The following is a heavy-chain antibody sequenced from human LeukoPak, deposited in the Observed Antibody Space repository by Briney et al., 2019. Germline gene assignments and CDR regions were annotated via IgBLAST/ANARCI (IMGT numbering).Heavy chain of an antibody. V-gene: IGHV3-73*01. CDR3: TTPYYYDSSGFHY. CDR1: GFTFSNYW. D-gene: IGHD3-22*01. Sequence: GGSLRLSCAASGFTFSNYWMSWVRQASGKGLEWVGRIRSKANSYATAYAASVKGRFTISRDDSKNTAYLQMNSLKTEDTAVYYCTTPYYYDSSGFHYWGQGTLVTVSS. J-gene: IGHJ4*02. CDR2: IRSKANSYAT.